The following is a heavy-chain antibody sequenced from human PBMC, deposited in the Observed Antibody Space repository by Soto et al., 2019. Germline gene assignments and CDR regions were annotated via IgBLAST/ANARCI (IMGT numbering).Heavy chain of an antibody. J-gene: IGHJ4*02. D-gene: IGHD1-26*01. CDR2: ISWNDVTV. Sequence: EVQLVESGGGLVQPGRSLRLSCAASGFSFDDYAMIWVRQAPGEGLEWVAGISWNDVTVRYADSVKGRFIISRDNTKSSLYLQMNSLSTEDTALYYCAKDVAADSSTFFDYLGQGTLVTVSS. CDR3: AKDVAADSSTFFDY. V-gene: IGHV3-9*01. CDR1: GFSFDDYA.